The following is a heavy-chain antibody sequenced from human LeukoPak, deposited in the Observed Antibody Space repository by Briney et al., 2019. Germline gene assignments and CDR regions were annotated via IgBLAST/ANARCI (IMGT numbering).Heavy chain of an antibody. V-gene: IGHV1-69*05. J-gene: IGHJ5*02. CDR3: ARGYRFTPPPWVGGNNWFDP. CDR2: IIPIFGTA. D-gene: IGHD3-16*01. CDR1: GGTFSSYA. Sequence: ASVKVSCKASGGTFSSYAISWLRQAPGQGLEWMGGIIPIFGTANYAQKFQGRVTMTTDESTSTAYMELSSLRSEDTAVYYCARGYRFTPPPWVGGNNWFDPWGQGTLVTVSS.